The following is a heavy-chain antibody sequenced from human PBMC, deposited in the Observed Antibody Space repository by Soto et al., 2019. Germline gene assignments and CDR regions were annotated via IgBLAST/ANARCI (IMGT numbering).Heavy chain of an antibody. D-gene: IGHD2-21*02. CDR1: GCSISSYD. CDR3: TRPNQGDYAFDI. V-gene: IGHV4-59*08. CDR2: IYNSGST. Sequence: SETLSLTCTVSGCSISSYDWSWIRQPPGKGLEWIGYIYNSGSTVYNPSLKSRLTISLDTSKNQVSLKLSSVTAADTAVYYCTRPNQGDYAFDIWGQGTMVTVSS. J-gene: IGHJ3*02.